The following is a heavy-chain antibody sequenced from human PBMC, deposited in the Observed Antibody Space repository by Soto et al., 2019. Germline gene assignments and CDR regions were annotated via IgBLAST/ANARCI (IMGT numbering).Heavy chain of an antibody. CDR3: ARGWVEGLSRQPPTDY. Sequence: EVQLVESGGGLVQPGGSLRLSCAASGFTFSRYWMHWVRQAPGTGLVWVSRIDSYGSRTSQVDSVEGRFTISRDNAKNTLYLHINRLRAEETAVYYCARGWVEGLSRQPPTDYWGQGTLVTVSS. D-gene: IGHD3-3*01. CDR2: IDSYGSRT. V-gene: IGHV3-74*01. CDR1: GFTFSRYW. J-gene: IGHJ4*02.